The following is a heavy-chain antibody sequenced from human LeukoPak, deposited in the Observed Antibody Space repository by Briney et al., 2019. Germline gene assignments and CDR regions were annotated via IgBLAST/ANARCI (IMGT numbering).Heavy chain of an antibody. V-gene: IGHV4-61*02. J-gene: IGHJ6*03. CDR1: GGSISSGSYY. CDR2: IYTSGST. CDR3: ARDVVVVTAIFPYYYYYMDV. Sequence: PSETLSLTCTVSGGSISSGSYYWSWIRQPAGKGLEWIGRIYTSGSTNYNPSLKSRVTISVDTSKNQFSLKLSSVTAANTAVYYCARDVVVVTAIFPYYYYYMDVWGKGTTVTISS. D-gene: IGHD2-21*02.